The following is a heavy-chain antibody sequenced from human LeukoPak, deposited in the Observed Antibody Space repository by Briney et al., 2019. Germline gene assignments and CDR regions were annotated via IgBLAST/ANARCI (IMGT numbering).Heavy chain of an antibody. J-gene: IGHJ4*02. V-gene: IGHV3-23*01. CDR3: ARGANYALDY. D-gene: IGHD3-3*01. CDR1: GFTFSSYA. CDR2: ISGRGDRT. Sequence: GGSLRLSCAASGFTFSSYAMSWVRQAPGKGLEWVSAISGRGDRTYYADSVKGRFTISRDNAKNTMYLQMNSLRAEDTAVYYCARGANYALDYWGQGTLVTVSS.